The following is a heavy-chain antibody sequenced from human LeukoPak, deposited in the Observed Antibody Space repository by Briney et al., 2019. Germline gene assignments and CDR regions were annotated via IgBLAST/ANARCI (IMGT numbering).Heavy chain of an antibody. Sequence: GESLKISCKGSGYTFATYWIAWVRQMPGKGLEWMGIIYPGDSDTRYSPSFQGQVTISADKSITTAYLQWSSLKASDTAMYYCARHVVPYSSGLTGFDYWGQGTLVTVPS. D-gene: IGHD6-19*01. V-gene: IGHV5-51*01. CDR2: IYPGDSDT. CDR3: ARHVVPYSSGLTGFDY. J-gene: IGHJ4*02. CDR1: GYTFATYW.